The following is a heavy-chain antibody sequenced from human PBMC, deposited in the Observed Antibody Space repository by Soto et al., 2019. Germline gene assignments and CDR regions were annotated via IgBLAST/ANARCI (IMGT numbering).Heavy chain of an antibody. CDR2: THYSGST. J-gene: IGHJ3*02. V-gene: IGHV4-59*02. D-gene: IGHD3-10*01. CDR3: ATGSRSSTSDAFDI. CDR1: VGSVSSYY. Sequence: QVPLQGSGPGLVKTSETLSLTCTVFVGSVSSYYLTWIRQTPGKGLEWLGYTHYSGSTNYNPSLKSRVTMSVDSSKNQFSRNLNSVTGADTAVYYCATGSRSSTSDAFDIWARGTMVTLSS.